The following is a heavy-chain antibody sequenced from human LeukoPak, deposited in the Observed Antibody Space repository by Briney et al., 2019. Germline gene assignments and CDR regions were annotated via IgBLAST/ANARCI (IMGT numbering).Heavy chain of an antibody. Sequence: SETLSLTCTVSGDSISRSTYYWGWIRQPPGKGLEWIGSIHYSGGTYYNPSLKSRVTISVDTSKNQFSLKLSSVTAADTAVYYCARADYYGSGIRNGAFDYWGQGTLVTVSS. CDR3: ARADYYGSGIRNGAFDY. CDR1: GDSISRSTYY. CDR2: IHYSGGT. J-gene: IGHJ4*02. V-gene: IGHV4-39*07. D-gene: IGHD3-10*01.